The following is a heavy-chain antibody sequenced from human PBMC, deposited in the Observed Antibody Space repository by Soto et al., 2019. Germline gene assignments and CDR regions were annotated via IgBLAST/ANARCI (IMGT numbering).Heavy chain of an antibody. CDR1: GFTFSSYG. J-gene: IGHJ6*02. CDR3: AKDPTRNYYYGMDV. V-gene: IGHV3-30*18. D-gene: IGHD5-12*01. Sequence: QVQLVESGGGVVQPGRSLRLSCAASGFTFSSYGMHWVRQAPGKGLEWVAVISYDGSNKYYADSVKGRFTISRDNSKNTLYLKMNSLRAEDTAVYYCAKDPTRNYYYGMDVWGQGTTVTVSS. CDR2: ISYDGSNK.